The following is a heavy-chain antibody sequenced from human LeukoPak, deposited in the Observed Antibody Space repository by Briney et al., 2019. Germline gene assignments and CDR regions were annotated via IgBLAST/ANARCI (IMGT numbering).Heavy chain of an antibody. Sequence: PGGSLRLSCAASGFTFSSYGMHWVRQAPGKGLEWVAFIRYDGSNKYYADSVKGRFTISRDNSNNTLYLQMNSLRAEDTALYYCARPTSSVDTALVSSIGDYWGQGTLVTVSS. CDR2: IRYDGSNK. D-gene: IGHD5-18*01. J-gene: IGHJ4*02. CDR3: ARPTSSVDTALVSSIGDY. V-gene: IGHV3-30*02. CDR1: GFTFSSYG.